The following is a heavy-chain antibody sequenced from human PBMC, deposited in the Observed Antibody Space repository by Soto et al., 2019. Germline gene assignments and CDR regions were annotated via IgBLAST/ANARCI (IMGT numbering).Heavy chain of an antibody. V-gene: IGHV4-4*07. CDR3: VREEQLGPFYYYAMDV. D-gene: IGHD6-6*01. CDR2: IYSSGSA. CDR1: GASISSFY. J-gene: IGHJ6*02. Sequence: PSETLSLTCTVSGASISSFYCSWIRQPAGKGPEWIGRIYSSGSANFNPSLNSRVSMSVDTSKNQFSLRLNSVTAADTAMYYCVREEQLGPFYYYAMDVWGQGTKVTVSS.